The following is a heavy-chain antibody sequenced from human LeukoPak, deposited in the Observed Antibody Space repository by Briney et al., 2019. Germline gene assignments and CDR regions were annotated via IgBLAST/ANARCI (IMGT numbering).Heavy chain of an antibody. J-gene: IGHJ3*02. CDR3: ASEVKWLFAFDI. CDR2: IRYDGSNK. D-gene: IGHD3-22*01. Sequence: GGSLRLSCAASGFTFSSYGMHWVRQAPGKGLEWVAFIRYDGSNKYYADSVKGRFTISRDNAKNSLYLQMNSLRAEDTAVYYCASEVKWLFAFDIWGQGTMVTVSS. V-gene: IGHV3-30*02. CDR1: GFTFSSYG.